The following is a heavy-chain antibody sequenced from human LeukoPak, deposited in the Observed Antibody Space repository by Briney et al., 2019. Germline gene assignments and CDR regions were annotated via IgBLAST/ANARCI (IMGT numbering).Heavy chain of an antibody. CDR2: ISGSGGST. V-gene: IGHV3-23*01. CDR1: GFTFSSYA. Sequence: AGGSLRLSCAASGFTFSSYAMSWVRQAPGKGLEWISGISGSGGSTYYADSVKGRFTISRDNSKNTLYLQMNSLRAEDTAVYYCARDRHSSWDAFDIWGQGTMVTVSS. CDR3: ARDRHSSWDAFDI. D-gene: IGHD6-13*01. J-gene: IGHJ3*02.